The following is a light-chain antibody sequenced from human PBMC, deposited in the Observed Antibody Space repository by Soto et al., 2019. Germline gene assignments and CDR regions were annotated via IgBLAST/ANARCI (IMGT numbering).Light chain of an antibody. CDR2: DAS. CDR3: QQYGDLPPDT. J-gene: IGKJ2*01. Sequence: EIVMTQSPATLSVSPGERATLSCRASQSVSRNLAWYQQKPGQPPRLLIYDASTRATGVPARFGGSGSGTEFTLTISGLQYEDFAVYYCQQYGDLPPDTFGQGTKVEI. CDR1: QSVSRN. V-gene: IGKV3-15*01.